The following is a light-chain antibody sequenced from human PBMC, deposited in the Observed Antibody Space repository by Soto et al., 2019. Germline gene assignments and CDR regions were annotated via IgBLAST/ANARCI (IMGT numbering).Light chain of an antibody. J-gene: IGKJ1*01. CDR1: QSLTSRC. Sequence: EIVLTQSPGTLSLFPGERATLSCRASQSLTSRCLAWYQQKPGQAPRLLIHSASIRATGIPGRFSGSGSGTDFTLTISRLESEDFAVYYCHQCGSSPPGTFGQGTKVEIK. V-gene: IGKV3-20*01. CDR2: SAS. CDR3: HQCGSSPPGT.